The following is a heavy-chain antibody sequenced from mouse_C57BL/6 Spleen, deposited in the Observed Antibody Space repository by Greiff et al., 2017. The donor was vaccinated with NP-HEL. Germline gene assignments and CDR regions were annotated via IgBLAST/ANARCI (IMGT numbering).Heavy chain of an antibody. V-gene: IGHV1-61*01. J-gene: IGHJ3*01. CDR1: GYTFTSYW. CDR3: ARTGDDCYYVGFAY. D-gene: IGHD2-3*01. Sequence: QVQLQQPGAELVRPGSSVKLSCKASGYTFTSYWMDWVKQRPGQGLEWIGNIYTSDSETHYNQKFKDKATLTVDKSSSTAYMQLSSLTSEDSAVYYRARTGDDCYYVGFAYWGQGTLVTVSA. CDR2: IYTSDSET.